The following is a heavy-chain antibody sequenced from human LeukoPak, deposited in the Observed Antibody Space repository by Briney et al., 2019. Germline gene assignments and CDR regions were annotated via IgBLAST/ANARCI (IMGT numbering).Heavy chain of an antibody. CDR2: IKQDGSEK. V-gene: IGHV3-7*04. Sequence: GSLKLSCVVSGFTFRSYWMTWVRQAPGKGLEWVANIKQDGSEKYYVDSVKGRFTISRDNAKNSLYLQMNSLRAEDTAVYYCARGPTRANSSDFWGQGTLVTVSS. CDR3: ARGPTRANSSDF. CDR1: GFTFRSYW. D-gene: IGHD2/OR15-2a*01. J-gene: IGHJ4*02.